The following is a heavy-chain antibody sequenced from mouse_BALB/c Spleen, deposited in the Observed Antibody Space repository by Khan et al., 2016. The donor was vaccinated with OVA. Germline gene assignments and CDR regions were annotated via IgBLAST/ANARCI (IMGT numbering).Heavy chain of an antibody. CDR1: GFNITDYY. J-gene: IGHJ3*01. CDR2: IDPENGDT. Sequence: VQLQQSGAELVRPGALVKLSCKASGFNITDYYMHWVKQRPEQGLVWIGRIDPENGDTIYDPKFQGKASITSDTSSNTAYLQLSSLTSEDTAVYECARGGYYPWFAYWGQGTLVTVSA. CDR3: ARGGYYPWFAY. V-gene: IGHV14-1*02. D-gene: IGHD2-3*01.